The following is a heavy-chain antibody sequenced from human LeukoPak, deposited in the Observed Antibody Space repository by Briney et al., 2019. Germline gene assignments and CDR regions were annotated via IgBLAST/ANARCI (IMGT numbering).Heavy chain of an antibody. CDR1: GFTVSSYA. CDR2: ISGSGGRT. V-gene: IGHV3-23*01. CDR3: AKEDSSGWYDY. D-gene: IGHD6-19*01. Sequence: GGSLRLSCAASGFTVSSYAMSWFRQAPGKGLEWVSAISGSGGRTSYADSVKGRFTSSRDNSKNTLYLQMNNLRAEDTAVYYCAKEDSSGWYDYWGQGTLVTVSS. J-gene: IGHJ4*02.